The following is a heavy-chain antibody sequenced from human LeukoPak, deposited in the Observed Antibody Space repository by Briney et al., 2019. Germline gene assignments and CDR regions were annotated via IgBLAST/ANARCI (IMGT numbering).Heavy chain of an antibody. D-gene: IGHD2-15*01. CDR1: GFTFSDYY. Sequence: PGGSLRLSCAASGFTFSDYYMTWIRQAPGKGLEWVSYISNTGSSIYYADSVKGRFTISRDNAKNSLYLQMNSLRAEDTAVYYCAGGAAGNWFDPWGQGTLVTVSS. J-gene: IGHJ5*02. CDR2: ISNTGSSI. V-gene: IGHV3-11*04. CDR3: AGGAAGNWFDP.